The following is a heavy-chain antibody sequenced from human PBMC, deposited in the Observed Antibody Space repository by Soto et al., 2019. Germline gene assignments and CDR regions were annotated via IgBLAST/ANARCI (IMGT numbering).Heavy chain of an antibody. J-gene: IGHJ4*02. CDR1: GGSFSGYY. V-gene: IGHV4-34*01. CDR2: INHSGST. CDR3: ARCGGSSTSCYYTDY. D-gene: IGHD2-2*01. Sequence: SETLSLTCAVYGGSFSGYYWSWIRQPPGKGLEWIGEINHSGSTNYNPSLKSRVTISVDTSKNQFSLKLSSVTAADTAVYYCARCGGSSTSCYYTDYWGQGTLVTVS.